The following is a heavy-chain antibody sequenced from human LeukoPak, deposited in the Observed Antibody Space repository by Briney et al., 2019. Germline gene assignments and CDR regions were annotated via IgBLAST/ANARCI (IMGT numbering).Heavy chain of an antibody. CDR3: ARGVDPGIAAAGLAY. CDR1: GYTFTGYY. J-gene: IGHJ4*02. V-gene: IGHV1-2*02. CDR2: INPNSGGT. Sequence: ASVKVSCKASGYTFTGYYMHWVRQAPGQGLEWMGWINPNSGGTNYAQKFQGRVTMTRDTSISTAYMELSRLRSDDTAVYYCARGVDPGIAAAGLAYWGQGTLVTVSS. D-gene: IGHD6-13*01.